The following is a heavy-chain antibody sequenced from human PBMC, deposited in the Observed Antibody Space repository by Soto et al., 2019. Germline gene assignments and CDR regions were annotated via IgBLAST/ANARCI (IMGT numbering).Heavy chain of an antibody. V-gene: IGHV3-30-3*01. CDR1: GFTFSSYA. CDR2: ISYDGSNK. CDR3: AREAARNWFDP. D-gene: IGHD2-15*01. J-gene: IGHJ5*02. Sequence: PGGSLRLSCAASGFTFSSYAMHWVRQAPGKGLEWVAVISYDGSNKYYADSVKGRFTISRDNSKNTLYLQMNSLRAEDTAVYYCAREAARNWFDPWGQGTLVTVSS.